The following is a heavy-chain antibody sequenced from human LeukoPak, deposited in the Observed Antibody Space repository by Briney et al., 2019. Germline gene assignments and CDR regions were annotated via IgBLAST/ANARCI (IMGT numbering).Heavy chain of an antibody. CDR2: ISYDDGSNK. Sequence: PGRSLRLSCAASGFISSSYAMHWVRQAPGKGLEWVAVISYDDGSNKYYADSVRGRFTISRDNSKNTLYLQMSSLRAEDTAVYYCARRRIVGTTKDAFDVWGQGTTVTVSS. J-gene: IGHJ3*01. CDR1: GFISSSYA. D-gene: IGHD1-26*01. V-gene: IGHV3-30-3*01. CDR3: ARRRIVGTTKDAFDV.